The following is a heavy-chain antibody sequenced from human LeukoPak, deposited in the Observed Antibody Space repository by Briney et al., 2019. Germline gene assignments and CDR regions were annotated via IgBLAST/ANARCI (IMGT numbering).Heavy chain of an antibody. CDR1: GGSICSHY. D-gene: IGHD2-15*01. J-gene: IGHJ6*03. CDR3: GRDALVGYFSYYYMDV. CDR2: ISNSGST. V-gene: IGHV4-59*11. Sequence: SETLSLTCTVSGGSICSHYWTWVRQSPVKGLEWIGDISNSGSTSYNPSLKSRVTISIDTSKNQFSLKLSSVTAADTAVYYCGRDALVGYFSYYYMDVRGKGTTVTVSS.